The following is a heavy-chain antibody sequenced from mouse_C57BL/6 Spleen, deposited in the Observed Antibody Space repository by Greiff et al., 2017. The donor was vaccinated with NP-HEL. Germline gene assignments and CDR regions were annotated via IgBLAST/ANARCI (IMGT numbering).Heavy chain of an antibody. CDR2: IDPSDSYT. CDR1: GYTFTSYW. CDR3: ARGATVVDY. V-gene: IGHV1-69*01. J-gene: IGHJ2*01. Sequence: QVQLQQPGAELVMPGASVKLSCKASGYTFTSYWMHWVKQRPGQGLEWIGEIDPSDSYTNSNQKFKGKSTLTVDKSSSTAYMQLSSLTSEDSAVYYCARGATVVDYWGQGTTLTVSS. D-gene: IGHD1-1*01.